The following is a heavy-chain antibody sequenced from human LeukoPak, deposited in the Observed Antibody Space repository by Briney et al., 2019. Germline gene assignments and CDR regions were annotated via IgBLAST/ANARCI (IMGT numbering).Heavy chain of an antibody. D-gene: IGHD3-10*01. Sequence: SETLSLTCTVSGGSISSYYWSWIRQPPGKGLEWIGYIYYSGSTHYNPSPKSRVTMSVDTSKNQFSLQLNSVTPEDTAVYYCAREGYYYGSGSYYTENYYYYGMDVWGQGTTVTVSS. V-gene: IGHV4-59*12. CDR1: GGSISSYY. CDR3: AREGYYYGSGSYYTENYYYYGMDV. J-gene: IGHJ6*02. CDR2: IYYSGST.